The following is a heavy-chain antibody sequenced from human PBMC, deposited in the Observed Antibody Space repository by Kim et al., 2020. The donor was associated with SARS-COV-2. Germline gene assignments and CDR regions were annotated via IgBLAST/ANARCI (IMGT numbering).Heavy chain of an antibody. D-gene: IGHD3-10*01. Sequence: GGSLRLSCAASGFTFSDYYMSWIRQAPGKGLEWVSYISSSSSYTNYADSVKGRFTISRDNAKNSLYLQMNSLRAEDTAVYYCARGVISARGAFDIWGQGTMVTVSS. CDR3: ARGVISARGAFDI. J-gene: IGHJ3*02. CDR2: ISSSSSYT. V-gene: IGHV3-11*06. CDR1: GFTFSDYY.